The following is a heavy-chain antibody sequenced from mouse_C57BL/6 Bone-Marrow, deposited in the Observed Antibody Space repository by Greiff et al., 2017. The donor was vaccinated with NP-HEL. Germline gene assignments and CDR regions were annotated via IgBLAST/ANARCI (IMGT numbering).Heavy chain of an antibody. CDR1: GFTFSDYY. D-gene: IGHD1-1*01. V-gene: IGHV5-12*01. CDR3: ARQSPRLLRSLGDY. Sequence: EVMLVESGGGLVQPGGSLKLSCAASGFTFSDYYMYWVRQTPEKRLEWVAYISNGGGSTYYPDTVKGRFTISRDNAKNTLYLQMSRLKSEDTAMYYCARQSPRLLRSLGDYWGQGTSVTVSS. J-gene: IGHJ4*01. CDR2: ISNGGGST.